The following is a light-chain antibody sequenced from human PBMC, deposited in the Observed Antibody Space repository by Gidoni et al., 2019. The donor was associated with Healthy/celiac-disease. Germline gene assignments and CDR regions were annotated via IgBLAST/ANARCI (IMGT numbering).Light chain of an antibody. V-gene: IGKV3D-11*01. CDR2: DAS. CDR3: QQRSNWHLT. CDR1: QGVSSY. Sequence: IVLTQSPATLSLSPGERATLSCRASQGVSSYLAGYQQQPGQAPRLLICDASNRATGIPARFSGSGPGTDFTLTISSLEPEYFAVYYCQQRSNWHLTFGGGTKVEIK. J-gene: IGKJ4*01.